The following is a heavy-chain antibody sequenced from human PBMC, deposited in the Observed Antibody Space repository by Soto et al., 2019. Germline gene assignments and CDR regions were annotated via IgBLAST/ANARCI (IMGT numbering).Heavy chain of an antibody. D-gene: IGHD3-9*01. CDR1: GYTFTDYD. V-gene: IGHV1-8*01. CDR2: MNPNSGRT. J-gene: IGHJ4*02. Sequence: QVQLVQSGAEVRKPGASVKVSCKASGYTFTDYDINWVRQAPGQGLEWVGRMNPNSGRTDYAQKLQGRVTMTRDTAISTAYMELSSLVFDDTAVYFCSPWGRNGWETGFFWGQGTLVTVSS. CDR3: SPWGRNGWETGFF.